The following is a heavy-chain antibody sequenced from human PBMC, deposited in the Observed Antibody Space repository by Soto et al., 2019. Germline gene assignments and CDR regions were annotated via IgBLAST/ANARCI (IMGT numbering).Heavy chain of an antibody. CDR1: DGSVSSGHYY. Sequence: SETLSLTCTVSDGSVSSGHYYWTWIRQPPGKGLEWIGYIYSSGSTLYNPSLKSRVIISVDTSMNQFSLKLSSVTAADTAVYYCARDSLAFFASWGQGTLVTVS. D-gene: IGHD5-12*01. V-gene: IGHV4-61*01. CDR3: ARDSLAFFAS. J-gene: IGHJ4*02. CDR2: IYSSGST.